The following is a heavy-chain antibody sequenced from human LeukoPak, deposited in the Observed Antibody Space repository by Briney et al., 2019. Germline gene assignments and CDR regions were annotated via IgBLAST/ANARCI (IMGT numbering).Heavy chain of an antibody. CDR2: INHSVST. CDR1: GGSFSGYY. V-gene: IGHV4-34*01. Sequence: SETLSLTCAVYGGSFSGYYWSWIRQPPGKGLECMGEINHSVSTNYNPSLKSRVTISVDTSKNQFSLKLSSVTAADTAVYYCARAKYLYCSSTSCYGGYYYYGMDVWGQGTTVTVSS. D-gene: IGHD2-2*01. J-gene: IGHJ6*02. CDR3: ARAKYLYCSSTSCYGGYYYYGMDV.